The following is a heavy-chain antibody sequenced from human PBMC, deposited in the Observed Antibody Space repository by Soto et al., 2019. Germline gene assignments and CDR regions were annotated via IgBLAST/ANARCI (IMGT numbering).Heavy chain of an antibody. D-gene: IGHD6-19*01. CDR3: ARSVEGHFDY. V-gene: IGHV3-23*01. CDR1: GFTFSSYA. J-gene: IGHJ4*02. Sequence: PGGSLRLSCAASGFTFSSYAMSWVRQAPGKGLEWVSAISGSGGSTYYADSVKGRFTISRDNSKNTLYLQMNSLRDEDTAVYYCARSVEGHFDYWGQGTLVTVSS. CDR2: ISGSGGST.